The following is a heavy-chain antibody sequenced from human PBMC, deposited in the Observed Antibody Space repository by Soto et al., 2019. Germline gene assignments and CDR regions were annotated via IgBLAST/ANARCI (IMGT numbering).Heavy chain of an antibody. Sequence: QVQLVQSGAEVKKPGSSVKVSCKASGGTFNRYAISWVRQAPGQGLEWMGGIIPIFGIGNDAQRFQGRVTITADESTGTAYMELSSLRSEDTGVYYCARSAITLFGVVSIPPHYYSEMDVWGQGITVTVSS. CDR3: ARSAITLFGVVSIPPHYYSEMDV. V-gene: IGHV1-69*01. J-gene: IGHJ6*02. CDR2: IIPIFGIG. CDR1: GGTFNRYA. D-gene: IGHD3-3*01.